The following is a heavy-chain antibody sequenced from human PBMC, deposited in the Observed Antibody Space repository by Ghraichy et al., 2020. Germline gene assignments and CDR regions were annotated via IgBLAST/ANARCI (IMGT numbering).Heavy chain of an antibody. CDR3: ARDTLPYYYYYYMDV. CDR2: IWYDGSNK. D-gene: IGHD1-26*01. CDR1: GFTFRSYD. V-gene: IGHV3-33*08. J-gene: IGHJ6*03. Sequence: GGSLRLSCAPSGFTFRSYDMHWLPQAPCKGLEWVAVIWYDGSNKYYADSVKGRFTISRDNSKNTLYLQMNSLRAEDTAVYYCARDTLPYYYYYYMDVWVKETAATVSS.